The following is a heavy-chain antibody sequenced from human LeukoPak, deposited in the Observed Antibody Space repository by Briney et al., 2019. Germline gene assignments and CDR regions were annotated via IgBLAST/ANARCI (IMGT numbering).Heavy chain of an antibody. CDR2: IIPVFGTA. Sequence: AASVKVSCKTSGGTFSSYAISWVRQAPGQGLEWVGGIIPVFGTANYAQKFQGRVTITADESTSTTYMELSSLRSEDTAVYYCARDRVVGLGFDNAFDIWGHGTMVTVSS. J-gene: IGHJ3*02. V-gene: IGHV1-69*13. D-gene: IGHD2-15*01. CDR3: ARDRVVGLGFDNAFDI. CDR1: GGTFSSYA.